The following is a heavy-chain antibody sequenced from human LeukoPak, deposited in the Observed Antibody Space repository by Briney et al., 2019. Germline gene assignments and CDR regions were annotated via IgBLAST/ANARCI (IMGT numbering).Heavy chain of an antibody. V-gene: IGHV3-66*01. D-gene: IGHD3-10*01. CDR1: GFTVSSNY. J-gene: IGHJ5*02. CDR2: IYSGGST. Sequence: GGSLRLSCAASGFTVSSNYMSWVRQAPGKGLEWVSVIYSGGSTYYADSVKGRFTISRDNSKNTLYLQMNSLRAEDTAVYYCARESLRFGENWFDPWGQGTLVTVSS. CDR3: ARESLRFGENWFDP.